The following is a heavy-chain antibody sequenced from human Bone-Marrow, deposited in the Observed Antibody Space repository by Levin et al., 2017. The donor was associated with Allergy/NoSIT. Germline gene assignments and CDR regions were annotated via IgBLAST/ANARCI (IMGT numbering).Heavy chain of an antibody. J-gene: IGHJ6*02. Sequence: QTGGSLRLSCAASGFTFSDYSMNWVRQAPGKGLEWVSYISSSRNTILYADSVKGRFTISRYNAKNSLYLQMISLRAEDTAVYYCARSRGFGVIIKHYGMDVWGQGTTVTVSS. V-gene: IGHV3-48*04. CDR1: GFTFSDYS. CDR3: ARSRGFGVIIKHYGMDV. CDR2: ISSSRNTI. D-gene: IGHD3-3*01.